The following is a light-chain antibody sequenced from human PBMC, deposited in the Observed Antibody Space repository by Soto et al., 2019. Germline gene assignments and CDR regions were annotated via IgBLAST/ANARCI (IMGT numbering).Light chain of an antibody. CDR1: QTVSITY. V-gene: IGKV3-20*01. CDR3: QQCGSSPWT. Sequence: VLTQSPGTLSLSPGESATLSCRASQTVSITYLAWYQQKPGQAPRLLIYAASSRATGIPDRFSGGGSGTDFTLTISRLEPEDFAVYYCQQCGSSPWTFGQGTKGDIK. CDR2: AAS. J-gene: IGKJ1*01.